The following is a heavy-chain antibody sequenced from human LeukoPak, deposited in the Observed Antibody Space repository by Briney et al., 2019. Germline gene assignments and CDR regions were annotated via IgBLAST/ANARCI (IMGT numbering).Heavy chain of an antibody. Sequence: QPGRSLRLSCTASGFTFGDYAMSWVRQAPGKGLEWVGFIRSKAYGGTTEYAASVKGRFTISRDDSKSIAYLQMNSLKTEDTAVYYCTRDGSSGWYDFPFDYWGQGTLVTVSS. CDR1: GFTFGDYA. V-gene: IGHV3-49*04. CDR3: TRDGSSGWYDFPFDY. D-gene: IGHD6-19*01. J-gene: IGHJ4*02. CDR2: IRSKAYGGTT.